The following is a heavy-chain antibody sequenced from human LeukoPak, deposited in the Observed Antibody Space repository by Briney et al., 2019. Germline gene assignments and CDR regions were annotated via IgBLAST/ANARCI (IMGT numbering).Heavy chain of an antibody. CDR1: GYTFTSYY. CDR3: ARVLSVFGGGKANTWSAP. Sequence: ASVKVSCKASGYTFTSYYMHWVRQAPGQGLEWMGIINPSGGSTSYAQKFQGRVTMTRDMSTSTVYMELSSLRSEDTAVYYCARVLSVFGGGKANTWSAPWAQGPLVTVSS. CDR2: INPSGGST. V-gene: IGHV1-46*01. J-gene: IGHJ5*02. D-gene: IGHD3-16*01.